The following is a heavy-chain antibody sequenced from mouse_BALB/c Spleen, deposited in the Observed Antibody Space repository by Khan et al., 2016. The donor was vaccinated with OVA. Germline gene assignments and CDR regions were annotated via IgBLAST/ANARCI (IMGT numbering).Heavy chain of an antibody. CDR3: ARDYWFVY. Sequence: EVQLVESGGGLVKPGGSLKVSCAASGFTFSNYGMSWVRKTPEKRMDWVASISSGGNTYYIDSVKGRFTISRDNVRNILYLQMSSLRSEDTAMYYCARDYWFVYWGQGTLVTVSA. CDR1: GFTFSNYG. V-gene: IGHV5-6-5*01. CDR2: ISSGGNT. J-gene: IGHJ3*01.